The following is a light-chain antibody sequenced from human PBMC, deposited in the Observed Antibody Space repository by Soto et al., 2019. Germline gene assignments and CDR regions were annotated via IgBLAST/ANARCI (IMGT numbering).Light chain of an antibody. V-gene: IGKV1-5*03. CDR1: QSISSR. J-gene: IGKJ3*01. CDR2: KAS. Sequence: DIPLTQSPPTLSASVGDRVTITCRASQSISSRLAWYQQKPGRAPKLLIYKASSLDSGVPKRFSGSGSATAFTLTIRSLQPDDFETYFCQRYHSYSSFGPGTKVDIK. CDR3: QRYHSYSS.